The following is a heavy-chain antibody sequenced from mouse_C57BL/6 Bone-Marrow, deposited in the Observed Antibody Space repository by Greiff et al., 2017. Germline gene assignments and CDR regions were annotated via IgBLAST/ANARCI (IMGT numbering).Heavy chain of an antibody. J-gene: IGHJ3*01. V-gene: IGHV1-81*01. CDR1: GYTFTSYG. CDR3: GRPVYYREGVAY. CDR2: IYPGSGNT. D-gene: IGHD2-12*01. Sequence: QVQLKESGAELARPGASVKMSCKASGYTFTSYGISWVKQRPGQGLEWIGEIYPGSGNTYYNEKFKGKATLTADKSSSTAYMELRSLTSEDSTVYFCGRPVYYREGVAYWGQGTLVTVSA.